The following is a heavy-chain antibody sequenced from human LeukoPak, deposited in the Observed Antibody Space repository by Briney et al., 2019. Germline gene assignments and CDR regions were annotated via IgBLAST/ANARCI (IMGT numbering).Heavy chain of an antibody. Sequence: SETLSLTCTVSGGSISSYYWSWIRQPPGKGLEWIGYIYYSGSTNYNPSLKSRVTISVDTSKNQFSLKLSSVTAADTAVYCCARVADSSGTNFDYWGQGTLVTVSS. J-gene: IGHJ4*02. V-gene: IGHV4-59*01. CDR1: GGSISSYY. D-gene: IGHD3-22*01. CDR2: IYYSGST. CDR3: ARVADSSGTNFDY.